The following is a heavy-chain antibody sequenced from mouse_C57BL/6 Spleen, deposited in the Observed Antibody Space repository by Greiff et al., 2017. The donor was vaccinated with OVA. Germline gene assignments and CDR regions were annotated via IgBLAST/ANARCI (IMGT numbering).Heavy chain of an antibody. Sequence: EVKLMESGGGLVHPGGSMKLSCVASGFTFSNYWMNWARQSPGKGLEWVAQIRLRYDNYATHYAESVKGRFTISRDDSKSSVYLQMKNLRAEDTGIYYCASRRTFDYWGQGTTLTVSS. CDR3: ASRRTFDY. V-gene: IGHV6-3*01. CDR1: GFTFSNYW. J-gene: IGHJ2*01. CDR2: IRLRYDNYAT.